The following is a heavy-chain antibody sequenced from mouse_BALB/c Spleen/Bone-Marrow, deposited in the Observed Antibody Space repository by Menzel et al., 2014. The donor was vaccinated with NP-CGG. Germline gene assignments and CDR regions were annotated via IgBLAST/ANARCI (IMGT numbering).Heavy chain of an antibody. V-gene: IGHV7-3*02. Sequence: EVKLVESGGGLVQPGGSLRLSCAASGFTFTDYYMSWVRQPPGKALEWLGFIRNKAYGYTTYYSASVKGRFTISRDNSQSILYLQMNTLRAEDSATYYCARDENVGIYWYFDVWGAGTTVTVSS. J-gene: IGHJ1*01. CDR3: ARDENVGIYWYFDV. CDR2: IRNKAYGYTT. CDR1: GFTFTDYY.